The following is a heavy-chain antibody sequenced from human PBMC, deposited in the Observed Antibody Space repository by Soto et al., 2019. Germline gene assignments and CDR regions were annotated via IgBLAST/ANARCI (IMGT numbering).Heavy chain of an antibody. CDR2: IYATGTT. CDR3: VRDGAKTLRDWFDP. D-gene: IGHD1-26*01. Sequence: PSETLSLTCTVSGASISGFYWRWIRKSAGKGLGWIGRIYATGTTDYNPSLKSRVMMSVDTSKKQFSLKLRSVTAADTAVYYCVRDGAKTLRDWFDPWGQGISVTVS. CDR1: GASISGFY. J-gene: IGHJ5*02. V-gene: IGHV4-4*07.